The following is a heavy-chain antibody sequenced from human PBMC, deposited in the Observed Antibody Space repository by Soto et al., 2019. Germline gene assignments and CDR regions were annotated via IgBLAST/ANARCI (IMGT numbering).Heavy chain of an antibody. Sequence: QVQLQESGPGLVKPSGTLSLTCAVSRDSISSSDWWNWVRQPPGKGLEWIGEISQSGDANYNPSLKSRVIISVDKSKKYFSLKLDSVTAADTAVYYCAREVSGIQAFDYWGQGTLVTVSS. CDR3: AREVSGIQAFDY. CDR2: ISQSGDA. D-gene: IGHD1-20*01. V-gene: IGHV4-4*02. J-gene: IGHJ4*02. CDR1: RDSISSSDW.